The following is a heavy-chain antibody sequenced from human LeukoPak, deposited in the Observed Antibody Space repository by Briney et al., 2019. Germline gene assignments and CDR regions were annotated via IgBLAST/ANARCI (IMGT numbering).Heavy chain of an antibody. J-gene: IGHJ4*02. Sequence: PSETLSLTCAVYGGSFSGYYWSWIRQPPGKGLEWIGEINHSGSTNYNPSLKSRVTISVDTSKNQFSLKLSSVTAADTVVYYCARGLEGRLVSATVIDYWGQGTLVTVSS. D-gene: IGHD6-19*01. V-gene: IGHV4-34*01. CDR1: GGSFSGYY. CDR3: ARGLEGRLVSATVIDY. CDR2: INHSGST.